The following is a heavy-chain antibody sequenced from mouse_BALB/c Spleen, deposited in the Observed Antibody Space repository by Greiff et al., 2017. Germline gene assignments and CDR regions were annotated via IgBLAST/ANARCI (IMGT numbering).Heavy chain of an antibody. Sequence: DVMLVESGGGLVKPGGSLKLSCAASGFAFSSYDMSWVRQTPGKRLEWVAYISSGGGSTYYPDTVKGRFTISRDNAKNTLYLQMSSLKSEDTAMYYCARHGNYPDYWGQGTTLTVSS. CDR1: GFAFSSYD. CDR2: ISSGGGST. J-gene: IGHJ2*01. D-gene: IGHD1-1*02. CDR3: ARHGNYPDY. V-gene: IGHV5-12-1*01.